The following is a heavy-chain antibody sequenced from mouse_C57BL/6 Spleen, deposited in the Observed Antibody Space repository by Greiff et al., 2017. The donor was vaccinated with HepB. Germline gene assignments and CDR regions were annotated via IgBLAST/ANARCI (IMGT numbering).Heavy chain of an antibody. J-gene: IGHJ2*01. Sequence: VKLQQPGAELVKPGASVKMSCKASGYTFTSYWITWVKQRPGQGLEWIGDIYPGSGSTNYNEKFKSKATLTVDTSSSTAYMQLSSLTSEDSAVYYCAREEGYYYGSSHFDYWGQGTTLTVSS. D-gene: IGHD1-1*01. CDR2: IYPGSGST. CDR3: AREEGYYYGSSHFDY. V-gene: IGHV1-55*01. CDR1: GYTFTSYW.